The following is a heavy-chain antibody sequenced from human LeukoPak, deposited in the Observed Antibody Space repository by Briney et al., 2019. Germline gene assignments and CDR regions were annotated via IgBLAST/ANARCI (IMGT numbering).Heavy chain of an antibody. Sequence: ASVKVSCKVSGYTLTELSMHWVRQAPGKGLEWMGGFDPEDGETIYAQKFQGRVTMTEDTSTDTAYMELSSLRSEDTAVYYCARYFWSGYSSGAAQYAFDIWGQGTMVTVSS. D-gene: IGHD3-3*01. CDR3: ARYFWSGYSSGAAQYAFDI. CDR1: GYTLTELS. V-gene: IGHV1-24*01. J-gene: IGHJ3*02. CDR2: FDPEDGET.